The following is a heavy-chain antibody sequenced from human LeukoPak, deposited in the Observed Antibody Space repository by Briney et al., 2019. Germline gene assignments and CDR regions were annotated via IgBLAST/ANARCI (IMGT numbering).Heavy chain of an antibody. D-gene: IGHD1-1*01. CDR2: ISSSGGYT. J-gene: IGHJ4*01. Sequence: PGGSLRLSCETSEFTFSGYAMNWVRQAPGKGLEWVSVISSSGGYTNYADSVKGRFTISRDNSKNTLYLQMNSLRAEDTALYYCAKEWHLEGWGHGTLVTVSS. CDR3: AKEWHLEG. CDR1: EFTFSGYA. V-gene: IGHV3-23*01.